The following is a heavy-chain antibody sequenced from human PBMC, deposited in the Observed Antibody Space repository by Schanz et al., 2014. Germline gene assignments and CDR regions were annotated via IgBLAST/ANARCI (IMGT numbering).Heavy chain of an antibody. Sequence: EVQLVESGGGLVKPGGSLRLSCAASTSIFNHAWMSWVRQAPGQGLEWVSALSEGGGGTHYADSVGGRFTSSRDNSKSTLYLQMNSLRAEVTAVYSCAKDGPRGSGSYSADGDMDVWGQGTTVTVSS. CDR2: LSEGGGGT. V-gene: IGHV3-23*04. D-gene: IGHD3-10*01. J-gene: IGHJ6*02. CDR1: TSIFNHAW. CDR3: AKDGPRGSGSYSADGDMDV.